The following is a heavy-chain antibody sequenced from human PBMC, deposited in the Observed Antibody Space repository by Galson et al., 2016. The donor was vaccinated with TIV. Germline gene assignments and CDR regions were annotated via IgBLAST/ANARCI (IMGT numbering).Heavy chain of an antibody. CDR1: GFTFRSHA. Sequence: SLRLSCAASGFTFRSHAMHWVRQAPGKGLEWVADISYDGINKYYADSVKGRFTVSRDNSKSTLYLQLNSLRTEDTAVYYCARETGCGGDCYHFDYWGQGTLVTVSS. D-gene: IGHD2-21*02. CDR3: ARETGCGGDCYHFDY. J-gene: IGHJ4*02. CDR2: ISYDGINK. V-gene: IGHV3-30*01.